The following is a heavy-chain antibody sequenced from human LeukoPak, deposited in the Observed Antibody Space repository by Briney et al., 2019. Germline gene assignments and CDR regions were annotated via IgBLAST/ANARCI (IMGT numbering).Heavy chain of an antibody. Sequence: GGSLRLSCAASGFTFSSYGMHWVRQAPGKGLEWVAFIRYDAYDEYYADSVKGRFTISRDNPKNTLYLQMNSLRAEDSAVYYCAKVPYCSTTSCYREPLDYWGQGTLVTVSS. CDR2: IRYDAYDE. D-gene: IGHD2-2*02. CDR1: GFTFSSYG. CDR3: AKVPYCSTTSCYREPLDY. V-gene: IGHV3-30*02. J-gene: IGHJ4*02.